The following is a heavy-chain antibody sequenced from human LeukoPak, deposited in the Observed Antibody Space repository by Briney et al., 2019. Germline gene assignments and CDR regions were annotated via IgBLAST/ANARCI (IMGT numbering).Heavy chain of an antibody. J-gene: IGHJ6*03. V-gene: IGHV4-61*02. CDR3: ARAVYGSGSYYYYYYYMDV. Sequence: SQTLSLTCTVSGGSISSGSYYWRWIRQPAGKGLEWIGRIYTSGSTNYNPSLKSRITISVDTSKNQFSLKLSSVTAADTAVYYCARAVYGSGSYYYYYYYMDVWGKGTTVTVSS. D-gene: IGHD3-10*01. CDR2: IYTSGST. CDR1: GGSISSGSYY.